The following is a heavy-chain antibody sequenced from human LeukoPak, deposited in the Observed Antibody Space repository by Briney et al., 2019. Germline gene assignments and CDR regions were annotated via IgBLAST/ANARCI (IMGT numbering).Heavy chain of an antibody. Sequence: AGSLRLSCAASGFTFSSYSMNWVRQAPGKGLEGVSSISSSSTYADSVKGRFTISRDSAKNSLYLQMNSLRVEDTAVYYCARDYGYEIDYWGQGSLVTVSS. J-gene: IGHJ4*02. CDR2: ISSSST. CDR1: GFTFSSYS. D-gene: IGHD5-24*01. V-gene: IGHV3-21*03. CDR3: ARDYGYEIDY.